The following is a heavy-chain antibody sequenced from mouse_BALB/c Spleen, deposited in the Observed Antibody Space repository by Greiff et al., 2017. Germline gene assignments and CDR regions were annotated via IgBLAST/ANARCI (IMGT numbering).Heavy chain of an antibody. V-gene: IGHV1-7*01. J-gene: IGHJ4*01. CDR1: GYTFTSYW. CDR3: ARSITGAMDY. CDR2: INPSTGYT. Sequence: LEESGAELAKPGASVKMSCKASGYTFTSYWMHWVKQRPGQGLEWIGYINPSTGYTEYNQKFKDKATLTADKSSSTAYMQLSSLTSEDSAVYYCARSITGAMDYWGQGTSVTVSS. D-gene: IGHD2-4*01.